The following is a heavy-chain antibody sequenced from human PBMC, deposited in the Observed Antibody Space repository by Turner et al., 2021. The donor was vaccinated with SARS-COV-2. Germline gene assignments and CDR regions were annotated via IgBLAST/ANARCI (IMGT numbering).Heavy chain of an antibody. Sequence: EVQLVESGGGLVKPGGSLRLSCAASGCTFSSYSMNWVRQAPGKGLEWVSSISSSRRYIYYADSVKGRFTISRDNAKNSLYLQMNSLRAEDTAVYYCARSPTTPGFYYDSSGYYTPYYFDYWGQGTLVTVSS. CDR1: GCTFSSYS. J-gene: IGHJ4*02. D-gene: IGHD3-22*01. CDR2: ISSSRRYI. CDR3: ARSPTTPGFYYDSSGYYTPYYFDY. V-gene: IGHV3-21*01.